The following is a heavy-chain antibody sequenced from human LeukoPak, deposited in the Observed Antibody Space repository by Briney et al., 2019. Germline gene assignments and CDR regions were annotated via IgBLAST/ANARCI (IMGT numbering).Heavy chain of an antibody. J-gene: IGHJ4*02. CDR3: ARDLTYSTSQAPFDY. CDR1: GGSISDYF. D-gene: IGHD6-6*01. Sequence: SETLSLTCTVSGGSISDYFWSWIRQPAGKGLEWVGRIHSSGSTDYNPSLKSRVTMSVDTSKNQFSLRLTSVTAADSAVYYCARDLTYSTSQAPFDYWGQGTLVTVSS. V-gene: IGHV4-4*07. CDR2: IHSSGST.